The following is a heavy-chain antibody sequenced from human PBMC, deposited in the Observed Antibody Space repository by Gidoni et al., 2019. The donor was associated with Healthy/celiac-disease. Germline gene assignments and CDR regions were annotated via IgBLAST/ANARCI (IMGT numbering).Heavy chain of an antibody. CDR1: GGSISSSRFY. D-gene: IGHD2-2*01. CDR3: ARGAEIVVVPAAMGNWFDP. V-gene: IGHV4-39*01. CDR2: IYYSGST. Sequence: QLQLQESGPGLVKPSETLSLTCTVSGGSISSSRFYWGWIRQPPGKGLEWIGSIYYSGSTYYNPSLKSRVTISVDTSKNQFSLKLSSVTAADTAVYYCARGAEIVVVPAAMGNWFDPWGQGTLVTVSS. J-gene: IGHJ5*02.